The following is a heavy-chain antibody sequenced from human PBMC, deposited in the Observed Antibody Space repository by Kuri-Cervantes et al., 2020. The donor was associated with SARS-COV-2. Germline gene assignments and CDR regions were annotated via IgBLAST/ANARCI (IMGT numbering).Heavy chain of an antibody. CDR1: GYSISSGYY. V-gene: IGHV4-38-2*01. Sequence: ETLSLTCAVSGYSISSGYYWGWIRQPPGKGLEWIGSIYHSGSTYYNPSLKSRVTISVDTSKNQFSLKLSSVTAADTAVYYCAILWSDAFDIWGQGTMVTVSS. CDR2: IYHSGST. J-gene: IGHJ3*02. D-gene: IGHD3-10*01. CDR3: AILWSDAFDI.